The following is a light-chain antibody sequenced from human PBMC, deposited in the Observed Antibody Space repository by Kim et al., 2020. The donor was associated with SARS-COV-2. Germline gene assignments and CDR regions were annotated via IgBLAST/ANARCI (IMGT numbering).Light chain of an antibody. CDR1: QSISVW. J-gene: IGKJ2*01. Sequence: DIQMTQSPSTLSASVGDRVTITCRASQSISVWLAWYQQKPGKPPKLLIYKASNLEDGVPSRFSGSGSGTEFTLTITTLQPDDFATYSCQQYESHPYIFGQGRRLEI. CDR3: QQYESHPYI. CDR2: KAS. V-gene: IGKV1-5*03.